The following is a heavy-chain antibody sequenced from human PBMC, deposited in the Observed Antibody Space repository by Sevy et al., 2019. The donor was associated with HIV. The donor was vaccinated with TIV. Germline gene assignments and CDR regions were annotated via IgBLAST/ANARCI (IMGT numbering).Heavy chain of an antibody. CDR3: ARIVYSSSWYYYYGMDV. D-gene: IGHD6-13*01. J-gene: IGHJ6*02. CDR1: GYSFTSYW. Sequence: GESLKISCKGSGYSFTSYWIGWVRQMPGKGLEWMGIIYPGDSDTRYSPSFQGQVTISADKSISTAYLQWSSLKASDTAMYYCARIVYSSSWYYYYGMDVWGQWTTVTVSS. CDR2: IYPGDSDT. V-gene: IGHV5-51*01.